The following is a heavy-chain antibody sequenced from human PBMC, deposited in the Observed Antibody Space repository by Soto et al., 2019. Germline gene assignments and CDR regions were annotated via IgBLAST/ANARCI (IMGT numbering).Heavy chain of an antibody. CDR2: ISSSSSTI. Sequence: PGGSLRLSCAASGFTFSSYSMNWVRQAPGKGLEWVSYISSSSSTIYYADSVKGRFTISRDNAKNSLYLQMNSLRAEDTAVYYCARDPNYASYRYWGQGTLVTVSS. CDR3: ARDPNYASYRY. V-gene: IGHV3-48*01. CDR1: GFTFSSYS. D-gene: IGHD1-7*01. J-gene: IGHJ4*02.